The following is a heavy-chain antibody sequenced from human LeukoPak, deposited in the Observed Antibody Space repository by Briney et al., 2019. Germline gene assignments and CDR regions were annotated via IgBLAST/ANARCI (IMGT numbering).Heavy chain of an antibody. J-gene: IGHJ4*02. Sequence: GSLRLSCAASEFTFSSYAMHWVRQAPGKGLEYVSAISNNGGSTYYANSVKGRFTISRDNSKNTLYLQMGSLRAEDMAVYYCARFYCSTTSCVFDYWGQGTLVTVSS. V-gene: IGHV3-64*01. D-gene: IGHD2-2*01. CDR1: EFTFSSYA. CDR3: ARFYCSTTSCVFDY. CDR2: ISNNGGST.